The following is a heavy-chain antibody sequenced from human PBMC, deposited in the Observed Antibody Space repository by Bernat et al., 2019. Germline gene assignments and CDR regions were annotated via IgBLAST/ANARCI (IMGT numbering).Heavy chain of an antibody. CDR3: ARAKNDYDNSGFGALDY. Sequence: QVQLAESGGGAVLPGRSLRLSCAASGLSFISHGMHWVRQAPGKGLEGVAVIWYDGSNEYYLDSVKGRFTISRDNSKNTLYLQMNSLRAEDTAVYYCARAKNDYDNSGFGALDYWGQGTLVTVSS. CDR2: IWYDGSNE. D-gene: IGHD3-22*01. CDR1: GLSFISHG. J-gene: IGHJ4*02. V-gene: IGHV3-33*01.